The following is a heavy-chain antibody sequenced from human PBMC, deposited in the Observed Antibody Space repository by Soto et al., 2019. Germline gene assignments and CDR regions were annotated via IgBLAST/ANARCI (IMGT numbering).Heavy chain of an antibody. CDR3: ARDIRIAVAGKDWFDP. D-gene: IGHD6-19*01. Sequence: SETLSLTYTVSGYSISSGYYWGWIRQPPGKGLEWIGSIYHSGSTYYNPSLKSRVTISVDTSKNQFSLKLSSVTAADTAVYYCARDIRIAVAGKDWFDPWGQGTLVTVSS. V-gene: IGHV4-38-2*02. J-gene: IGHJ5*02. CDR2: IYHSGST. CDR1: GYSISSGYY.